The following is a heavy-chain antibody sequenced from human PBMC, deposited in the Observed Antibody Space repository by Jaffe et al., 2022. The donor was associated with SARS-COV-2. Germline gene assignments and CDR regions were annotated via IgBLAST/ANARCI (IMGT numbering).Heavy chain of an antibody. CDR1: GDTFSSYY. V-gene: IGHV1-46*04. Sequence: QVQLVQSGAEVKKPGASVKVSCKASGDTFSSYYMHWVRQAPGQGLEWMGIINPSAGSTSYAQKLQGRVTMTRDTSTSTVYMELSSLRSEDTAVYYCAREGELGTGGGGDAFDIWGQGTMVTVSS. J-gene: IGHJ3*02. D-gene: IGHD7-27*01. CDR2: INPSAGST. CDR3: AREGELGTGGGGDAFDI.